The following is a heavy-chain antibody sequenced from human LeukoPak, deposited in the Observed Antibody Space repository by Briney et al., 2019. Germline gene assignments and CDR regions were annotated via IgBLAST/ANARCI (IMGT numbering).Heavy chain of an antibody. D-gene: IGHD2-15*01. J-gene: IGHJ4*02. Sequence: GGSLRLSCAVSGFTFSSYWMSWVRQAPGKGLEWVANIKQDGSEKYYVDSVKGRFTISRDNAKNSLYLQMNSLRAEDTAVYYCARTGSSVHFDYWGQGTLVTVSS. V-gene: IGHV3-7*01. CDR1: GFTFSSYW. CDR2: IKQDGSEK. CDR3: ARTGSSVHFDY.